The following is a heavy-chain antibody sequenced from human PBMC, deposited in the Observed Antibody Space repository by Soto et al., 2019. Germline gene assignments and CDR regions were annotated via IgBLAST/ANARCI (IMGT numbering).Heavy chain of an antibody. CDR3: AKESAKEGSHFDY. CDR1: GFTFNKYA. V-gene: IGHV3-23*01. Sequence: EVQVLESGGGLIQPGGSLRLSCAASGFTFNKYAISWVRQAPGKGLEGVSSMSGSGGSTYYAESVKGRFTISRDNSKNTLTLQMNSQIAEDRALYSGAKESAKEGSHFDYWGQGTLVTVSS. J-gene: IGHJ4*02. CDR2: MSGSGGST.